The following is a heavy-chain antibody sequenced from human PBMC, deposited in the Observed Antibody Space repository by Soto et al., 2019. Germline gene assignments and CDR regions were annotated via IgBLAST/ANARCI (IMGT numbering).Heavy chain of an antibody. J-gene: IGHJ4*02. V-gene: IGHV3-23*01. CDR1: GFTFSSYA. Sequence: AGGSLRLSCAASGFTFSSYAMSWVRQAPGKGLEWVSAISGSGGSTYYADSVKGRFTISRDNSKNTLYLQMNSLRAEDTAVYYCAKVVEGYYDSSSFDYWGQGTLVTVSS. CDR2: ISGSGGST. D-gene: IGHD3-22*01. CDR3: AKVVEGYYDSSSFDY.